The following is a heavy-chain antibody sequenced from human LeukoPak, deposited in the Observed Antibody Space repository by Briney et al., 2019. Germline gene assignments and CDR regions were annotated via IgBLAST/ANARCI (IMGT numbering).Heavy chain of an antibody. CDR1: GGSISAISGGPYY. CDR3: ARDSSLPLLSTVRDHLDAFDI. Sequence: SETLSLTCTVSGGSISAISGGPYYWGWIRQPPGKGLEWIGHTYYSGSTNYNPSLKSRVTISVDTSKNRLSLKLSSVTAADTAVYYCARDSSLPLLSTVRDHLDAFDIWGQGTMVTVSS. J-gene: IGHJ3*02. CDR2: TYYSGST. D-gene: IGHD3-10*01. V-gene: IGHV4-61*01.